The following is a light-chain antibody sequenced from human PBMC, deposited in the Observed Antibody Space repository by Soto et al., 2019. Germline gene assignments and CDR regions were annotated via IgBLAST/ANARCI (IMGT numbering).Light chain of an antibody. CDR1: QSISSW. V-gene: IGKV1-5*03. Sequence: DIQMTQSPSTLSASVGDRVTITCRASQSISSWLAWYQQKPGNAPKLLIYKASSLESGVPSRFSGSGSGTELTLTISSLQPDDFATYYCQQYDSYSPYTFGQGTKLEIK. CDR2: KAS. J-gene: IGKJ2*01. CDR3: QQYDSYSPYT.